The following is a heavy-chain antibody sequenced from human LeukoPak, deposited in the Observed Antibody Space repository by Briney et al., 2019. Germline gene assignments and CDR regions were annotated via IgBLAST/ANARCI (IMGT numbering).Heavy chain of an antibody. CDR1: GFTLSSYA. D-gene: IGHD3-22*01. CDR2: IWYDGSNK. CDR3: ARAAYDSSGYLTL. Sequence: QAGGSLRLFCAASGFTLSSYAMTWVRQAPGKGLEWVAVIWYDGSNKYYADSVKGRFTISRDNSKNTLYLRMSSLRVEDTAVYYCARAAYDSSGYLTLWGQGTLVTVSS. J-gene: IGHJ4*02. V-gene: IGHV3-33*08.